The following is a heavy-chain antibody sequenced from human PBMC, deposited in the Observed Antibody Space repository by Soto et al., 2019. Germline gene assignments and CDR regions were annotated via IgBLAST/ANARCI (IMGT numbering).Heavy chain of an antibody. CDR3: ARLRYYGSGSYISYYMDV. CDR1: GGSISSYY. J-gene: IGHJ6*03. V-gene: IGHV4-59*08. Sequence: SETLSLTCTVSGGSISSYYWSWIRQPPGKGLEWIGYIYYSGSTNYNPSLKSRVTISVDTSKNQFSLKLSSVTAADTAVYYCARLRYYGSGSYISYYMDVWGKGTTVTVSS. D-gene: IGHD3-10*01. CDR2: IYYSGST.